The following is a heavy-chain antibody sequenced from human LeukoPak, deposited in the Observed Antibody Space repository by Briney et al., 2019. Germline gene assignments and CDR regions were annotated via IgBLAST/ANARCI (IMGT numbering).Heavy chain of an antibody. J-gene: IGHJ3*02. V-gene: IGHV1-2*02. CDR3: ARAAVAGAFDI. D-gene: IGHD6-19*01. Sequence: ALVKVSCKASGYTFTSYGISWVRQAPGQGLEWMGWINPNSGGTNYAQKFQGRVTMTRDTSISTAYMELSRLRSDDTAVYYCARAAVAGAFDIWGQGTMVTVSS. CDR1: GYTFTSYG. CDR2: INPNSGGT.